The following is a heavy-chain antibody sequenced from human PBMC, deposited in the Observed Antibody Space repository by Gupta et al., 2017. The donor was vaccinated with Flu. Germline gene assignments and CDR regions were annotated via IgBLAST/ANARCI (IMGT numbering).Heavy chain of an antibody. V-gene: IGHV1-3*01. D-gene: IGHD3-10*01. CDR2: IHGGNGHT. CDR1: GYIFTNYA. Sequence: VQVVQSGTDLKKPGASVKISCRTSGYIFTNYAIHWVRQAPGQRPEWMGWIHGGNGHTWYSQKFRERITFITDTSASTAYMELSSLTSEDTAIYYCARNGGLGELTNWGQGTQVTVSS. CDR3: ARNGGLGELTN. J-gene: IGHJ4*02.